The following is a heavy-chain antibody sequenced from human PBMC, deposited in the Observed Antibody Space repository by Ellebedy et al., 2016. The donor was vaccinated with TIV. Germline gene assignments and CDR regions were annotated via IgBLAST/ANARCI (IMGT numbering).Heavy chain of an antibody. CDR2: IKQDGSQK. Sequence: GGSLRLSCAGSGFTFRNSWMTWVRQTPGKGLEWVASIKQDGSQKDYVDSVKGRFTISRDNAKDSLYLQMNSLRAEDTAVYYCAKAASQRYCSGGSCYDYWGQGTLVTVSS. V-gene: IGHV3-7*03. J-gene: IGHJ4*02. CDR3: AKAASQRYCSGGSCYDY. D-gene: IGHD2-15*01. CDR1: GFTFRNSW.